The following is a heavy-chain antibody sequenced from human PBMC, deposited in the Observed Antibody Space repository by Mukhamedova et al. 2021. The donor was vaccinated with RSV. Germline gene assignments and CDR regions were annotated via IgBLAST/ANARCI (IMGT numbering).Heavy chain of an antibody. Sequence: QTPGKGLEWVSTISPSAGSTHYADSVEGRFTISRDNSKSTLYLQMNSLRAEDTAEYFCAKGLYSYDSSGCFLFDHWGQGTLVTVS. J-gene: IGHJ4*02. D-gene: IGHD3-22*01. CDR2: ISPSAGST. V-gene: IGHV3-23*01. CDR3: AKGLYSYDSSGCFLFDH.